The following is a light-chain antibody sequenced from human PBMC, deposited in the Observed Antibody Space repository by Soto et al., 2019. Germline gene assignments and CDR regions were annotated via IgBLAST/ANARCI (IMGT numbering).Light chain of an antibody. J-gene: IGKJ1*01. V-gene: IGKV2-28*01. Sequence: DIVVTQSPLSLPVTPGEPASISCRSSQSLLHSNGYNYLDWYLQXPGQSPXXLIYLGSYRASGVPDRLSGSGSGTDFTLKISRVEAEDVGVYYCMQALQTRTFGQGTKVDIK. CDR2: LGS. CDR3: MQALQTRT. CDR1: QSLLHSNGYNY.